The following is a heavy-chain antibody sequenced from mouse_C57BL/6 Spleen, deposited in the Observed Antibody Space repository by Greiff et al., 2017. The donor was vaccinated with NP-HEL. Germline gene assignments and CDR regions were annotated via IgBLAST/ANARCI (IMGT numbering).Heavy chain of an antibody. V-gene: IGHV1-55*01. CDR2: IYPGSGST. CDR3: AREEDRGGYAMDY. J-gene: IGHJ4*01. Sequence: QVQLKQPGAELVKPGASVKMSCKASGYTFTSYWITWVKQRPGQGLEWIGDIYPGSGSTNYNEKFKSKATLTVDTSSSTAYMQLSSLTSEDSAVYYCAREEDRGGYAMDYWGQGTSVTVSS. CDR1: GYTFTSYW. D-gene: IGHD1-1*02.